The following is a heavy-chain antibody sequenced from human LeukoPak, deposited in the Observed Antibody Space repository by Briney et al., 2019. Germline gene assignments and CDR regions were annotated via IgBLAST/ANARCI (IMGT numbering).Heavy chain of an antibody. CDR1: GFTFDDYG. J-gene: IGHJ4*02. D-gene: IGHD1-1*01. CDR3: AKSGTTGTIYLDY. CDR2: INWNAGST. V-gene: IGHV3-20*04. Sequence: GSLRLSCAASGFTFDDYGMSWVRQAPGKGLEWVSSINWNAGSTGYADSVKGRFTISRDNAKNSLYLQMNSLRAEDTAFYYCAKSGTTGTIYLDYWGQGTLVTVSS.